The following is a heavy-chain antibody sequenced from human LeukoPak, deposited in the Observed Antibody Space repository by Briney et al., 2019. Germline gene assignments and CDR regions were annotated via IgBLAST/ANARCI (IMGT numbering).Heavy chain of an antibody. D-gene: IGHD5/OR15-5a*01. CDR1: GFMFSNYW. CDR3: ARLPADVSVFDH. J-gene: IGHJ4*02. CDR2: IKREGSEK. Sequence: GGSLRLSCAASGFMFSNYWMTWVRQAPGKGLEWVANIKREGSEKHYVESVKGRLTISRDNAKNLLYLQMNSLRAEDTAVYYCARLPADVSVFDHWGQGTLVTVSS. V-gene: IGHV3-7*01.